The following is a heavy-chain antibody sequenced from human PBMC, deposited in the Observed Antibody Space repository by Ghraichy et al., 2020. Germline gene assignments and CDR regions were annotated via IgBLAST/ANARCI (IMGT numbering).Heavy chain of an antibody. CDR3: AKRAPFHGMDV. Sequence: ETLSLTCAASGFTVSSNYMSWVRQAPGKGLEWVSVINTGGSTYYADSVKGHFTISRDDSKNTVYLQMNSLRAEDTAVYYCAKRAPFHGMDVWGQGTTVTVSS. D-gene: IGHD2/OR15-2a*01. CDR2: INTGGST. CDR1: GFTVSSNY. J-gene: IGHJ6*02. V-gene: IGHV3-53*01.